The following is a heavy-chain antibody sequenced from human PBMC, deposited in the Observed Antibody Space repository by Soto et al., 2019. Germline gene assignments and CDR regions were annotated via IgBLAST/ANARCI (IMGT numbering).Heavy chain of an antibody. D-gene: IGHD6-6*01. CDR1: GGSIISYY. V-gene: IGHV4-59*08. Sequence: SETLSLTCTVSGGSIISYYWIWIRQPPGKGLEWIGYIYYSGSTNYNPSLKSRVTISVDTSKNQFSLKLSSVTAADTAVYYCARQTRSFFGAGSLDYYYYMDVWGKGTTVTVSS. CDR3: ARQTRSFFGAGSLDYYYYMDV. J-gene: IGHJ6*03. CDR2: IYYSGST.